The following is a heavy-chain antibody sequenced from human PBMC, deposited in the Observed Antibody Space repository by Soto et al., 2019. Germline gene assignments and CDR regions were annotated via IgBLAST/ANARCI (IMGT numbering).Heavy chain of an antibody. CDR1: GFTVGNNY. CDR3: AKDGRGSGSHYNSFGY. CDR2: IYSTGTT. V-gene: IGHV3-53*01. D-gene: IGHD3-10*01. J-gene: IGHJ4*02. Sequence: EVQLVESGGGLIQPGGSLKLSCAASGFTVGNNYMSWVRQAPGKGLEWVSLIYSTGTTKYADSVKGRFTVSRDNAKNTLYLQMNSLRAEETDVYYCAKDGRGSGSHYNSFGYWGQGTLVTVSS.